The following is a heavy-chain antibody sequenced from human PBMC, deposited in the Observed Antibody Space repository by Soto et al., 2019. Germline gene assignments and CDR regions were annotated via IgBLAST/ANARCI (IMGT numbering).Heavy chain of an antibody. CDR2: IYYSGST. D-gene: IGHD3-10*01. J-gene: IGHJ4*02. V-gene: IGHV4-61*01. CDR3: ASQQESHHDSGSNLIAY. Sequence: SETLSLTCTVSGGSVSSGRYYWSWIRQPPGKGLEWIGDIYYSGSTNYNPSLKSRVTISVDTSKNQFSLKLSSVTAADTAVYYCASQQESHHDSGSNLIAYWAQGTLVTVS. CDR1: GGSVSSGRYY.